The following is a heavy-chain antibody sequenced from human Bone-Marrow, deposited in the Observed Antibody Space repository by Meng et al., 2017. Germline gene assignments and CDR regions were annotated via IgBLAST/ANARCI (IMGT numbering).Heavy chain of an antibody. J-gene: IGHJ4*02. Sequence: SVKVSCKASGCTFSSYAISWVRQAPGQGLEWMGGIIPIFGTANYAQKFQGRVTITADKSKSTAYMELSNLRSEDKAVYYCARDPPPYSSGCRWGQGTLVTVSS. CDR3: ARDPPPYSSGCR. D-gene: IGHD6-19*01. V-gene: IGHV1-69*06. CDR1: GCTFSSYA. CDR2: IIPIFGTA.